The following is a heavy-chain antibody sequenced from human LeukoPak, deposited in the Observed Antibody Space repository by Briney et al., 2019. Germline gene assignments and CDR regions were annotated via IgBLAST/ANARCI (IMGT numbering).Heavy chain of an antibody. CDR1: GYTFTGYY. V-gene: IGHV1-18*04. CDR2: ISTYNGNT. J-gene: IGHJ2*01. Sequence: ASVKVSCKASGYTFTGYYMHWVRQAPGQGLEWMGWISTYNGNTNYAQKFQGRVTLTTDTSTRTAYMDLRSLRSDDTAVYHCARVALGSWYFDLWGRGTLVTVSS. D-gene: IGHD3-3*02. CDR3: ARVALGSWYFDL.